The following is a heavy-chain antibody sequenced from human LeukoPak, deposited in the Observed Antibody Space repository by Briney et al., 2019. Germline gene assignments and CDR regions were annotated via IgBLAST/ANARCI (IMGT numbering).Heavy chain of an antibody. J-gene: IGHJ4*02. CDR1: GYTFTGYY. Sequence: ASVKVSCKASGYTFTGYYTHWVRQAPGQGLEWMGWINPNSGGTNYAQKFQGRVTMTRDTSISTAYMELSSLRSDDTGVYYCARDPAADVVVVAATPINNDYWGQGTLVTVSS. D-gene: IGHD2-15*01. V-gene: IGHV1-2*02. CDR2: INPNSGGT. CDR3: ARDPAADVVVVAATPINNDY.